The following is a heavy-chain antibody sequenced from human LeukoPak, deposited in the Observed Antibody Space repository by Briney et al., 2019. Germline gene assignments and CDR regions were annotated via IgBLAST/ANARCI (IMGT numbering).Heavy chain of an antibody. J-gene: IGHJ6*02. CDR2: IYYSGST. CDR3: ARDSYASSGRSNYGMDV. CDR1: GGSISSGGYY. V-gene: IGHV4-31*03. Sequence: SETLSLTCTVSGGSISSGGYYWSWIRQHPGKGLEWIGYIYYSGSTYYNPSLKSRVTISVDTSKNQFSLKLSSVTAADTAVNYCARDSYASSGRSNYGMDVWGQGTTVTVSS. D-gene: IGHD3-22*01.